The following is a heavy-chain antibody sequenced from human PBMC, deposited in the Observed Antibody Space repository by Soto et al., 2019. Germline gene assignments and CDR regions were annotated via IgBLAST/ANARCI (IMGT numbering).Heavy chain of an antibody. CDR3: AREMRAVGDNWFDP. V-gene: IGHV3-21*01. D-gene: IGHD3-10*01. CDR1: GFTFSSYS. CDR2: ISSSSSYI. J-gene: IGHJ5*02. Sequence: GGSLRLSCPASGFTFSSYSMNWVRQAPGKGLEWVSSISSSSSYIYYADSVKGRFTISRDNAKNSLYLQMNSLRAEDTAVYYCAREMRAVGDNWFDPWGQGTLVTVSS.